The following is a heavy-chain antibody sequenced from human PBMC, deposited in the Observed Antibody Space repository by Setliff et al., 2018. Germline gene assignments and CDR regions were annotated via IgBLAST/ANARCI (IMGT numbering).Heavy chain of an antibody. CDR3: ARVSGFLYVDV. J-gene: IGHJ6*03. D-gene: IGHD3-3*01. CDR1: GGSISSRTYY. CDR2: IYTSWST. Sequence: SETLSLTCTVSGGSISSRTYYWSWIRQPAGKGLEWIGHIYTSWSTNYNPSLKSRVTMSVDTTKNQFSLKLAPVTAADTAVYYCARVSGFLYVDVWGKGTTVTVSS. V-gene: IGHV4-61*09.